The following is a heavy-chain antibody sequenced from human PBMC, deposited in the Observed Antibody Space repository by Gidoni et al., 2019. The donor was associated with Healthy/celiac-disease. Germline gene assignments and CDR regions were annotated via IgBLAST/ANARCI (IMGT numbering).Heavy chain of an antibody. V-gene: IGHV4-34*01. D-gene: IGHD7-27*01. J-gene: IGHJ4*02. CDR2: IHQSGST. Sequence: QVQLQQWGAGLLKPSETLSLTCAVYGGSFSGYYWSWIRQPPGKGLEWIGEIHQSGSTNYHPSLKSRVTISVDTSKNQFSLKLSSVTAADTAVYYCARGRILGMCDYWGQGTLVTVSS. CDR3: ARGRILGMCDY. CDR1: GGSFSGYY.